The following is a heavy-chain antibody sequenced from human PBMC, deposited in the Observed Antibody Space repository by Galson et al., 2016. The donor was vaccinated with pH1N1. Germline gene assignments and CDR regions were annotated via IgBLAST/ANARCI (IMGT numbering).Heavy chain of an antibody. CDR1: GYSLSKLS. Sequence: SVKVSCKVSGYSLSKLSMYWVRQAPGKGLEWMGGFDRENGERIYAQKFQGRVTMTEDSSTDTAYMELKSLRSEDTAVYFCATTLDYIQVFAYWGHGTLVTVSS. D-gene: IGHD4-11*01. CDR2: FDRENGER. CDR3: ATTLDYIQVFAY. J-gene: IGHJ4*01. V-gene: IGHV1-24*01.